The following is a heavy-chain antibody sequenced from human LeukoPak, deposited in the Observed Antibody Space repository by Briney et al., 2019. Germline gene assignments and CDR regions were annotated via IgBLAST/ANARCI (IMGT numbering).Heavy chain of an antibody. CDR2: ISSSSSYI. J-gene: IGHJ6*02. CDR1: GFTFSSYS. V-gene: IGHV3-21*01. Sequence: GGSLRLSCAASGFTFSSYSMNWVRQAPGKGLEWVSSISSSSSYIYYADSVKGRFTISRDNAKNSLYRQMNSLRAEDTAVYYCARGGVFDDYVWGSYRTEYYYYYGMDVWGQGTTVTVSS. CDR3: ARGGVFDDYVWGSYRTEYYYYYGMDV. D-gene: IGHD3-16*02.